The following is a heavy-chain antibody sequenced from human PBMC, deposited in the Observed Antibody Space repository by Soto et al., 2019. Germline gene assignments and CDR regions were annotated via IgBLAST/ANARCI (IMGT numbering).Heavy chain of an antibody. CDR3: ARRRGGFGGGWTTPDFDY. J-gene: IGHJ4*02. CDR1: GFSLNTGGVG. V-gene: IGHV2-5*02. CDR2: IYWDDDK. Sequence: QITLKESGPTVVKPTQTLTLTCSLSGFSLNTGGVGVGWIRQPPGKALEWLAVIYWDDDKSWNPSLRDRLTINRDAADDQVGLTVPNMDPVDTGTYSCARRRGGFGGGWTTPDFDYWGQGTLVTVSS. D-gene: IGHD6-19*01.